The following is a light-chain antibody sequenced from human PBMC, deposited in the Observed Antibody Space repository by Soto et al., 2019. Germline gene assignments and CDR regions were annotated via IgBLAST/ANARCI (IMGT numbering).Light chain of an antibody. V-gene: IGKV1-17*01. CDR3: LQHRSYPWT. CDR2: GAS. J-gene: IGKJ1*01. CDR1: QGITND. Sequence: DIQMTQSPSSLSASVGDRVTITCRASQGITNDLGWYQQTPGKAPRRLIYGASSLHSGVPSRFSGSESGTEFTLTISSLQPEDFATYYCLQHRSYPWTFGQGTKVQI.